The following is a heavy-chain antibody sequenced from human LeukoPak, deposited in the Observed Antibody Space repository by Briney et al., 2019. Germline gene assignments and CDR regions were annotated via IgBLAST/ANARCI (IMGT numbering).Heavy chain of an antibody. CDR2: FYSSGST. D-gene: IGHD3-22*01. CDR3: ARHFDSSGYSLDAFDI. CDR1: GGSISSYY. V-gene: IGHV4-59*01. J-gene: IGHJ3*02. Sequence: SETLSLTCTVSGGSISSYYWSWIRLPPGKGLDWLGYFYSSGSTNYNPSLKSRVTISVDTSKNQISLKLTSVTAADTALYFCARHFDSSGYSLDAFDIWGQGTMVTVSS.